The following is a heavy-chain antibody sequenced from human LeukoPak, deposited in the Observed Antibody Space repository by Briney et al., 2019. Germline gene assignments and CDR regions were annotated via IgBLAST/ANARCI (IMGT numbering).Heavy chain of an antibody. V-gene: IGHV4-39*07. CDR3: ARESRRIAAAGPSYYMDV. CDR1: GGSISSSSYY. Sequence: PSETLSLTCTVSGGSISSSSYYWGWIRQPPGKGLEWIGSIYYSGSTYYNPSLKSRVTISVDTSMNQFSLMVNSVTAADTAVYYCARESRRIAAAGPSYYMDVWGRGTTVTVSS. D-gene: IGHD6-13*01. CDR2: IYYSGST. J-gene: IGHJ6*03.